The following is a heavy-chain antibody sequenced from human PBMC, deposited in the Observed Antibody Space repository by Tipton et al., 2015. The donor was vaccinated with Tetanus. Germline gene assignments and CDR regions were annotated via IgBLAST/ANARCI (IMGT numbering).Heavy chain of an antibody. V-gene: IGHV3-21*06. J-gene: IGHJ4*02. Sequence: LRLSCAASGFTFSSHRINWVRQAPGKGLEWVSSISSTSTYIDYADSVKGRFTISRDNAKNSLYLQMNSLRAEDTAVYYCSTGTTLDYWGLGTRVTVSS. CDR3: STGTTLDY. D-gene: IGHD1-7*01. CDR1: GFTFSSHR. CDR2: ISSTSTYI.